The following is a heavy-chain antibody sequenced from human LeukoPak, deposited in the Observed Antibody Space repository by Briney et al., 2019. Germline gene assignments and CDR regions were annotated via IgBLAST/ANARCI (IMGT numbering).Heavy chain of an antibody. CDR1: GFTFSSYA. CDR3: ARGPDSSGYYPAIDY. V-gene: IGHV3-23*01. J-gene: IGHJ4*02. Sequence: GSLRLSCAASGFTFSSYAMSWVRQAPGKGLEWVSGISGSGGRTDYADSVKGRFTISRDNSKNTLYLQMNSLRAGDTAVYYCARGPDSSGYYPAIDYWGQGTLVTVSS. CDR2: ISGSGGRT. D-gene: IGHD3-22*01.